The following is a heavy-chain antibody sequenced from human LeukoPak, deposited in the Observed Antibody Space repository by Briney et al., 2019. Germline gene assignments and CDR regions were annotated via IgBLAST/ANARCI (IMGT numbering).Heavy chain of an antibody. CDR3: ARRLGPSIYYFDY. V-gene: IGHV4-4*02. CDR2: INHSGST. Sequence: PSGTLSLTCAVSGGSISSFNWWSWIRQPPGKGLEWIGEINHSGSTNYNPSLKSRVTISVDTSKNQFSLKLSSVTAADTAVYYCARRLGPSIYYFDYWGQGTLVTVSS. CDR1: GGSISSFNW. D-gene: IGHD3-9*01. J-gene: IGHJ4*02.